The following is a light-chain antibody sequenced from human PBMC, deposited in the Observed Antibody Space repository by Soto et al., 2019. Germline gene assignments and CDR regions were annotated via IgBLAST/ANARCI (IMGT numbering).Light chain of an antibody. CDR3: QQYGSSPPT. J-gene: IGKJ3*01. CDR2: GAS. Sequence: EIVLTQSPGTLSLSPGERATLSCRASQSVSSSYLAWYQQKPGQAPRLLIYGASSRATGIPDRFSGSGSGTDFTLTISRLEPEDFAVYYCQQYGSSPPTFVPGTKVDIK. CDR1: QSVSSSY. V-gene: IGKV3-20*01.